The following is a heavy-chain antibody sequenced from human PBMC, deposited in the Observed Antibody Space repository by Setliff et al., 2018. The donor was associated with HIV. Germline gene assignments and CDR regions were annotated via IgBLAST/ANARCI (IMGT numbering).Heavy chain of an antibody. J-gene: IGHJ4*02. CDR1: AGSISSGSYY. CDR3: AGGGSWLKFDN. Sequence: SETLSLTCTVSAGSISSGSYYWNWIRQPAGKGLEWIGHIYISGSTNYNPSLKSRVAISMDTSQNQFSLKLSPGTAADPAVYYCAGGGSWLKFDNWGQGTLVTVSS. V-gene: IGHV4-61*09. D-gene: IGHD3-22*01. CDR2: IYISGST.